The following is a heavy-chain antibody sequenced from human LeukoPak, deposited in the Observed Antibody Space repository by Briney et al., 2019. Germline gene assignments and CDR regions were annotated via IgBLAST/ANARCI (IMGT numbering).Heavy chain of an antibody. J-gene: IGHJ5*02. Sequence: ASVKLSCKASGYTFTTYAMHWVRQAPGQRLEWMGWINGDNGNTKYSQKFQGRVTITRDTSAYTAYMELRSLSSADTAVYFCARAPYDILTGYSLNWFDPWGQGTLVTVSS. CDR2: INGDNGNT. D-gene: IGHD3-9*01. CDR1: GYTFTTYA. CDR3: ARAPYDILTGYSLNWFDP. V-gene: IGHV1-3*01.